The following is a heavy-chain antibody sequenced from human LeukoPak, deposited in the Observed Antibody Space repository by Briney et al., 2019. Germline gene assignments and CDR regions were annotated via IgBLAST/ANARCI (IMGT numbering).Heavy chain of an antibody. Sequence: GGSLRLSCAASGFTFTNFGMHWVRQAPGKGLDWVAFIMYDGSIKFYADSVLGRFTISRDNSKNTLDLQMNSLRTEDTAVYYCVKEALEGDTWGQGTLVTVST. CDR3: VKEALEGDT. V-gene: IGHV3-30*02. CDR1: GFTFTNFG. CDR2: IMYDGSIK. J-gene: IGHJ5*02. D-gene: IGHD1-1*01.